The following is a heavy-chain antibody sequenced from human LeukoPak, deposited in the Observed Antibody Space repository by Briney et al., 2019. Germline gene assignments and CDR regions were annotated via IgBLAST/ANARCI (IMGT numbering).Heavy chain of an antibody. CDR2: INPKSGDS. D-gene: IGHD3-10*01. CDR1: GYTFTGYY. CDR3: ARLNVLEWFGETLTDGFDI. J-gene: IGHJ3*02. V-gene: IGHV1-2*02. Sequence: RASVKVSCKASGYTFTGYYIHWVRQAPGQGLEWMGWINPKSGDSKYTQKFQGRVTMARDTSINTAYMELSRLRSDDTAVYYCARLNVLEWFGETLTDGFDIWGQGTMVTVSS.